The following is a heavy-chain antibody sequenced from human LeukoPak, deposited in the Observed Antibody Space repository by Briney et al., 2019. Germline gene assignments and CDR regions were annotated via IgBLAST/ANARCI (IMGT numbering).Heavy chain of an antibody. CDR2: VHKSGST. D-gene: IGHD1-26*01. CDR3: AKEIVGAPTPGAY. V-gene: IGHV4-4*02. J-gene: IGHJ4*02. Sequence: GSLRLSCAASGFTFANAWMSWVRQAPGKGLEWIGEVHKSGSTNYYPSLQSRVTISIDKSKNQIALELTSVTAADTAVYYCAKEIVGAPTPGAYWGQGILVTVSS. CDR1: GFTFANAW.